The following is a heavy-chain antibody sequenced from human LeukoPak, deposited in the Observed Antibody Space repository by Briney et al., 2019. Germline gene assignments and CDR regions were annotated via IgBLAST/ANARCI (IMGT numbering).Heavy chain of an antibody. CDR1: GFTFSSYW. D-gene: IGHD3-3*01. CDR3: ARAQGYDFWSGYYTGDY. Sequence: GGSLRLSCAASGFTFSSYWMSWVRQAPGKGLEWVANIKQDGSEKYYVDSVKGRFTISRDNAKNSLYLQMNSLRAEDTAVYYCARAQGYDFWSGYYTGDYWGQGTLVTVSS. CDR2: IKQDGSEK. J-gene: IGHJ4*02. V-gene: IGHV3-7*01.